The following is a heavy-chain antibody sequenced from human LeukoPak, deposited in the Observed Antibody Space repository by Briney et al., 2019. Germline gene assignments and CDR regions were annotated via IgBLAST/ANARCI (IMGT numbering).Heavy chain of an antibody. D-gene: IGHD4/OR15-4a*01. Sequence: GGSLRLSCAASGFTVSSNYMSWVRQAPGKGLEWVSAISGSGGSTYYADSVKGRFTISKDNSKNTLYLQMNSLRAEDTAVYFCAKVMVAPDAFDIWGQGTMVTVSS. CDR1: GFTVSSNY. CDR2: ISGSGGST. V-gene: IGHV3-23*01. CDR3: AKVMVAPDAFDI. J-gene: IGHJ3*02.